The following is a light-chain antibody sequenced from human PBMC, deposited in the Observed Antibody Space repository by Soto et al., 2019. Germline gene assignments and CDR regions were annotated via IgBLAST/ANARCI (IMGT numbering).Light chain of an antibody. CDR2: EGS. CDR1: NTDVGSYNL. V-gene: IGLV2-23*01. J-gene: IGLJ3*02. CDR3: CSYAGGSTWE. Sequence: QSALTQPASVSGSPGQSITISCIGGNTDVGSYNLVSWYQHHPGKAPKLMIYEGSKRPSGVSNRFSGSKSGNTASLTISGLKAVDESDYYCCSYAGGSTWEFGGGTKLTVL.